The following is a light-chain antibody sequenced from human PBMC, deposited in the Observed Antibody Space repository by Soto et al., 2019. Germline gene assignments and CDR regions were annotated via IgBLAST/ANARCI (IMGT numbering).Light chain of an antibody. Sequence: SYELTQPPSVSVAPGQTAKITCGENNIGSKSVHWYQQKPGQAPVLVVYDDRDRPSGIPERFSGSNSGNTATLTISRVEAGDEADYYCGTWDNSQHAVFGGGTQLTVL. CDR1: NIGSKS. J-gene: IGLJ7*01. CDR3: GTWDNSQHAV. V-gene: IGLV3-21*02. CDR2: DDR.